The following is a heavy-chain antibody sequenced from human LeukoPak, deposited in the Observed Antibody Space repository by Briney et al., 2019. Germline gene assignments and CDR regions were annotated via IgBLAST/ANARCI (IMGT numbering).Heavy chain of an antibody. CDR3: VREVSAWPKNWFDP. CDR1: GFTFRSYA. CDR2: ISDSGDGT. Sequence: LAGGSLRLSCAGSGFTFRSYAMSWVRQSPVKGLEWVSAISDSGDGTYYADSVKARFTIPRDNSKNTVYLEMSSLRAEDTAVYYCVREVSAWPKNWFDPWGQGTLVTVSS. J-gene: IGHJ5*02. D-gene: IGHD3-3*01. V-gene: IGHV3-23*01.